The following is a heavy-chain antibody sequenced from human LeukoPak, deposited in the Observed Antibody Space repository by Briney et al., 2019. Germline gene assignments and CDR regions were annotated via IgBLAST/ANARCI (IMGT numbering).Heavy chain of an antibody. Sequence: SETLSLTCTVSGGSISSGDYYWSWIRQPAGKGLEWIGYIYYSGSTYYNPSLKSRVTISVDTSKNQFSLKPSSVTAADTAVYYCARTPPRDGYNSDPYYFDYWGQGTLVTVSS. J-gene: IGHJ4*02. D-gene: IGHD5-24*01. V-gene: IGHV4-30-4*01. CDR2: IYYSGST. CDR1: GGSISSGDYY. CDR3: ARTPPRDGYNSDPYYFDY.